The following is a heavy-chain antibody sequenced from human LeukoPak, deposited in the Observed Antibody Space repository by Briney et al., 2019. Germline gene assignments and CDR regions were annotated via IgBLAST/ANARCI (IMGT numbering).Heavy chain of an antibody. CDR3: AKGKDIVVVPAAVDY. Sequence: GGSLRLSCAASGFTFDDYAMHWVRQAPGKGLERVSGISWNSGSIGYADSVKGRFTISRDNAKNSLYLQMNSLRAEDTALYYCAKGKDIVVVPAAVDYWGQGTLVTVSS. CDR2: ISWNSGSI. CDR1: GFTFDDYA. D-gene: IGHD2-2*01. J-gene: IGHJ4*02. V-gene: IGHV3-9*01.